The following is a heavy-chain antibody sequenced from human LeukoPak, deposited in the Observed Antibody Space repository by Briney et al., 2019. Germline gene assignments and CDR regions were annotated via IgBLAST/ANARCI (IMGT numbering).Heavy chain of an antibody. CDR1: GFTFSSYA. CDR3: AKDHSSGWYFDY. CDR2: ISGSGGST. D-gene: IGHD6-19*01. J-gene: IGHJ4*02. Sequence: GGSLRLSCAASGFTFSSYAMSWVRQAPGKGLEWVSAISGSGGSTHYADSVKGRFTVSRDNSKNTLYLQMNSLRAEDTAVYYCAKDHSSGWYFDYWGQGTLVTVSS. V-gene: IGHV3-23*01.